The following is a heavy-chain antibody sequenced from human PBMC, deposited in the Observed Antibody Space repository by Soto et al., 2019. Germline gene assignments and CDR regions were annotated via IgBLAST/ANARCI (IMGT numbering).Heavy chain of an antibody. CDR2: INHSGST. Sequence: SETLSLTCAVYGGSFSGYYWSWIRQPPGKGLEWIGEINHSGSTNYNPSLKSRVTISVDTSKNQFSLKLSSVTAADTAVYYCARRSYDILTDMNPLNDYWGQGTLVTVSS. CDR1: GGSFSGYY. J-gene: IGHJ4*02. V-gene: IGHV4-34*01. CDR3: ARRSYDILTDMNPLNDY. D-gene: IGHD3-9*01.